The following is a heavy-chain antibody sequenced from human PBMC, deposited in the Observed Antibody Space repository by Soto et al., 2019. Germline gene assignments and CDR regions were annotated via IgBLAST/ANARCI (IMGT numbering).Heavy chain of an antibody. D-gene: IGHD3-22*01. CDR3: AREYYDSSGYYYFGFGY. Sequence: GGSLRLSCAASGFTFSSYGMHWVRQAPGKGLEWVAVMWYDGSNKYYADSVKGRFTISRDNSKNTLYLQMNSLRAEDTAVYYCAREYYDSSGYYYFGFGYWGQGTLVTVSS. CDR1: GFTFSSYG. CDR2: MWYDGSNK. J-gene: IGHJ4*02. V-gene: IGHV3-33*01.